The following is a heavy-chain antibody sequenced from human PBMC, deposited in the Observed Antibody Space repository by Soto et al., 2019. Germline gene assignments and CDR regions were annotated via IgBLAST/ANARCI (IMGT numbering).Heavy chain of an antibody. CDR3: AKEIDTVGS. J-gene: IGHJ5*02. V-gene: IGHV3-30*18. CDR2: ISYDGSNK. Sequence: GGSLRLSCAASGFTFSSYSMHWVRQAPGKGLEWVAVISYDGSNKYYADSVKGRFTISRDNSKNTLYLQMNSLRAEDTAVYYCAKEIDTVGSWGQGTLVTVSS. CDR1: GFTFSSYS.